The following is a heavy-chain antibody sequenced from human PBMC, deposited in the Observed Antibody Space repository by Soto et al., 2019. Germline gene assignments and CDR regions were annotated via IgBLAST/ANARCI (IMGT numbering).Heavy chain of an antibody. V-gene: IGHV3-48*02. Sequence: EVQLVESGGGLVKPGGSLRLSCAASGFTFSSYSMNWVRQAPGKGLEWVSFISSSSSSIYYADSVKGRFTISRDNAKNSLYLQMNSLRDEDTAVYYCASQPLERGSWGWFDPWGQGTLVTVSS. CDR2: ISSSSSSI. D-gene: IGHD1-1*01. CDR3: ASQPLERGSWGWFDP. J-gene: IGHJ5*02. CDR1: GFTFSSYS.